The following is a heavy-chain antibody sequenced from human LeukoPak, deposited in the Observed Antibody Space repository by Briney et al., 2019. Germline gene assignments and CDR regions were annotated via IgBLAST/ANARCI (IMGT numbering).Heavy chain of an antibody. J-gene: IGHJ4*02. Sequence: GGSLRLSCAASGFTFDDYAMHWVRQAPEKGLEWVSGISWNSGSIGYADSVKGRFTISRDNAKNSLYLQMNSLRAEDTALYYCAKDIGSGPFDYWGQGTLATVSS. V-gene: IGHV3-9*01. CDR3: AKDIGSGPFDY. CDR2: ISWNSGSI. D-gene: IGHD2-15*01. CDR1: GFTFDDYA.